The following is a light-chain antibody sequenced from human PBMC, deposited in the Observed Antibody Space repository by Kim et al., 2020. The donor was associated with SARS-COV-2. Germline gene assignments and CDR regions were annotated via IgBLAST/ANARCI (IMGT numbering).Light chain of an antibody. CDR3: SSRDSSGNVL. CDR2: GYN. Sequence: SSELTQDPAVSVALGQTVRITCQGDSLRSYFATWYQQRPGQAPVLVISGYNNRPSGIPDRFPGSRSGSTASLTVSGAQAEDEADYYCSSRDSSGNVLFGG. V-gene: IGLV3-19*01. CDR1: SLRSYF. J-gene: IGLJ2*01.